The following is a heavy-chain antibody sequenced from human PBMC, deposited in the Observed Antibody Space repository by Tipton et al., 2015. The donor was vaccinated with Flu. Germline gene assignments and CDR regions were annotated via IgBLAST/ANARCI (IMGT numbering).Heavy chain of an antibody. CDR2: IYTTGST. D-gene: IGHD3-22*01. J-gene: IGHJ4*02. CDR1: GDSITYYY. Sequence: TLSLTCTVSGDSITYYYWTWIRQPAGKGLEWIGRIYTTGSTNYNPSLQSRVTMSLDTSKNQFSLKLSSVTAADTAVYYCAGDRYDSSGFVDYWGQGTLVTVSS. V-gene: IGHV4-4*07. CDR3: AGDRYDSSGFVDY.